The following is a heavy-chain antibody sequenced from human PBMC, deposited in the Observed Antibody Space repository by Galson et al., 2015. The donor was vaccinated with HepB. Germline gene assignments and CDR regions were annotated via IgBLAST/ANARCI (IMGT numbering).Heavy chain of an antibody. Sequence: PALVKPTQPLTLTCTFSGFSLSTSGMSVSWIRQPPGKALEWLARIDWDDDKFYSASLRTSVTISKDTSKNHVVLTMTNMDPVDTATYYCARVLYDSSGYYFDYWGQGTLVTVSS. D-gene: IGHD3-22*01. CDR1: GFSLSTSGMS. V-gene: IGHV2-70*04. CDR3: ARVLYDSSGYYFDY. CDR2: IDWDDDK. J-gene: IGHJ4*02.